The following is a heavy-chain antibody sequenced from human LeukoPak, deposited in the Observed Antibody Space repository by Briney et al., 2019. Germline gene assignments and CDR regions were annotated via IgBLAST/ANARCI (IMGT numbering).Heavy chain of an antibody. D-gene: IGHD1-7*01. CDR2: IYYSGST. Sequence: PSETLCLTCTVSGGSISSYYWSWVRQAPGKGLEWIGYIYYSGSTKYNPSLKSRVTISVDASKTQFSLKLNSVTAADTAVYYCARGSRELYYFDYWGQGTLVTVSS. J-gene: IGHJ4*02. V-gene: IGHV4-59*01. CDR3: ARGSRELYYFDY. CDR1: GGSISSYY.